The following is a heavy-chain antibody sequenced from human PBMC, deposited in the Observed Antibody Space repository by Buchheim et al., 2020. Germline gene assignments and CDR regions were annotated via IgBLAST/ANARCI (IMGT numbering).Heavy chain of an antibody. CDR2: ISFDGTNT. D-gene: IGHD3-3*01. CDR1: GFTFSNHG. J-gene: IGHJ5*02. Sequence: QVQLVESGGGVVQPGRSLRLSCAASGFTFSNHGMYWVRQAPGKGLQWVALISFDGTNTSYADSFMGRFIVSRDNSKNTLYLQMNSLRLEDTAVYYCVGGLLRSLEWLFVPWGQGT. CDR3: VGGLLRSLEWLFVP. V-gene: IGHV3-30*03.